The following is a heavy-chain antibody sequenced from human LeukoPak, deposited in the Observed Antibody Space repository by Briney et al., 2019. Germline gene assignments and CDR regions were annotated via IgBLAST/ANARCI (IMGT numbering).Heavy chain of an antibody. Sequence: SETLSLTCAVYGGCFSGYYWSWLRQPPGKGLEWIGEIIHSGSTNYNPSVKSRVTISVDTSKKQFSLTLSSVTAADTAMYYCARGRSIAAARWFDPWGQGTLVTVSS. CDR2: IIHSGST. CDR3: ARGRSIAAARWFDP. V-gene: IGHV4-34*01. CDR1: GGCFSGYY. J-gene: IGHJ5*02. D-gene: IGHD6-13*01.